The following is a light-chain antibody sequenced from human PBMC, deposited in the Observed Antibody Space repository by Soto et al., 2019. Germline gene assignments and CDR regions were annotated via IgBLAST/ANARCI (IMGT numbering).Light chain of an antibody. CDR1: SSNIGSNS. Sequence: QSVLTQPPSASGTPGQRVSISCSGGSSNIGSNSVNWYQQLPGTAPKLLIYSNNQRPSGVPDRFSGSKSGTSASLAISGLQSEDEADYYWAAWDDSLNAVVFGGGTKVTVL. V-gene: IGLV1-44*01. CDR2: SNN. CDR3: AAWDDSLNAVV. J-gene: IGLJ2*01.